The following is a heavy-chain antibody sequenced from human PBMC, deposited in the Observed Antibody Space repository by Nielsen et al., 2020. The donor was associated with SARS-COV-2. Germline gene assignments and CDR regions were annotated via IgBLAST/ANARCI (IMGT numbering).Heavy chain of an antibody. CDR3: ARASDYSNYDAFDI. D-gene: IGHD4-11*01. Sequence: GVSLRLSCAASGFTFSSYGMHRVRQAPGKGLEWVAVIWYDGSNKYYADSVKGRFTISRDNSKNTLYLQMNSLRAEDTAVYYCARASDYSNYDAFDIWGQGTMVTVSS. J-gene: IGHJ3*02. V-gene: IGHV3-33*01. CDR1: GFTFSSYG. CDR2: IWYDGSNK.